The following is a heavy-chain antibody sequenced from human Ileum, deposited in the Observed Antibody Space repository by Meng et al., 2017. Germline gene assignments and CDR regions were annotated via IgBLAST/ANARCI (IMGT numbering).Heavy chain of an antibody. Sequence: VEAGGAGKRPGASVTVSCDASGYTLISDGFAWVRQAPEQGLEWMGWINVYNGITNYAQKFQGRVTMTTDTSTRTGYMELTSLTSDDTAIYYCATRGNPYLNCWGQGTLVTVSS. J-gene: IGHJ4*02. CDR3: ATRGNPYLNC. CDR1: GYTLISDG. CDR2: INVYNGIT. V-gene: IGHV1-18*01.